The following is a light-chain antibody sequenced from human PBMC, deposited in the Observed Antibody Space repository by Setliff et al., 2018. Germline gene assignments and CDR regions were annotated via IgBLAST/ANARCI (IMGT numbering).Light chain of an antibody. Sequence: QSVLTQPPSVSGAPGQRVTISCTGSSPNIGAGYDVHWYQQLPGTAPKLLIYGNTNRPSGVPDRFSGSKSGTSASLAITGLQAADEADYYCQSYDSGLSGPNYVFGTGTKVTVL. V-gene: IGLV1-40*01. CDR3: QSYDSGLSGPNYV. CDR2: GNT. J-gene: IGLJ1*01. CDR1: SPNIGAGYD.